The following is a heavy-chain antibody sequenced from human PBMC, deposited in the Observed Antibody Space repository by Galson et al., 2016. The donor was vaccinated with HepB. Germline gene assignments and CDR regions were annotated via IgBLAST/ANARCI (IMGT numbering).Heavy chain of an antibody. CDR1: GFTFSSYA. V-gene: IGHV3-30*04. D-gene: IGHD2-21*01. CDR3: AREGEYCGGDCYSGYFQY. J-gene: IGHJ1*01. Sequence: SLRLSCAASGFTFSSYAMHWVRQAPGKGLEWVALISDDGRKKYYADSVKGRFTISRDNSKNTRYVQMNSLRAEDTAVYYCAREGEYCGGDCYSGYFQYWGQGTLVTVSS. CDR2: ISDDGRKK.